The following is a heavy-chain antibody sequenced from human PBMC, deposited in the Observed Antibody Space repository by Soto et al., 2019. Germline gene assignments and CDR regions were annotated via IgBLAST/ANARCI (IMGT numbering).Heavy chain of an antibody. CDR2: ISDSDGRT. Sequence: EGQILESGGGLVQPGGSLRLSCVASGFTFSTSAMNWVRQAPGKGPEWVSIISDSDGRTYYADSVKGRFTISRDNSRNTVFLDMNSLRAEDTAVYYCAKSLNINWKNWFDLWGQGTLVTVSA. CDR1: GFTFSTSA. D-gene: IGHD1-1*01. V-gene: IGHV3-23*01. CDR3: AKSLNINWKNWFDL. J-gene: IGHJ5*02.